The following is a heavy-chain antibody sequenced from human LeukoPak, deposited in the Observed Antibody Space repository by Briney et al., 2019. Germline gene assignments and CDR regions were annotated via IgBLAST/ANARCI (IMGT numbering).Heavy chain of an antibody. CDR2: IIPIFGTA. CDR1: GGTFSSYA. J-gene: IGHJ3*02. V-gene: IGHV1-69*13. CDR3: ARDQGYSSGWDKGYFDAFDI. D-gene: IGHD6-19*01. Sequence: SVKVSCKASGGTFSSYATSWVRQAPGQGLEWMGGIIPIFGTANYAQKFQGRVTITADESTSTAYMELSSLRSEDTAVYYCARDQGYSSGWDKGYFDAFDIWGQGTMVTVSS.